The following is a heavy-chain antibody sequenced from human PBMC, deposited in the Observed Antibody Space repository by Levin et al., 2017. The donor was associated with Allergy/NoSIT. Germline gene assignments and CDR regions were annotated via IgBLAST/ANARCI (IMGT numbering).Heavy chain of an antibody. CDR1: GFTFSSYG. J-gene: IGHJ6*02. D-gene: IGHD4-17*01. CDR2: ISYDGSNK. Sequence: PGGSLRLSCAASGFTFSSYGMHWVRQAPGKGLEWVAVISYDGSNKYYADSVKGRFTISRDNSKNTLYLQMNSLRAEDTAVYYCAKARTTVTTHYYYGMDVWGQGTTVTVSS. V-gene: IGHV3-30*18. CDR3: AKARTTVTTHYYYGMDV.